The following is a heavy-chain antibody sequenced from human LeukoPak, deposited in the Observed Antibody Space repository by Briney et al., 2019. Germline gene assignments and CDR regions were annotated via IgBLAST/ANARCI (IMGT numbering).Heavy chain of an antibody. J-gene: IGHJ4*02. CDR1: GFTFSSYS. D-gene: IGHD3-22*01. Sequence: GGSLRLSCAASGFTFSSYSMNWVRQAPGKGLEWVSSISSSSSYIYYADSVKGRFTISRDNAKNSLYLQMNSLRAEDTAVYYCAKGGSYYYDSSGYYGYWGQGTLVTVSS. CDR2: ISSSSSYI. CDR3: AKGGSYYYDSSGYYGY. V-gene: IGHV3-21*01.